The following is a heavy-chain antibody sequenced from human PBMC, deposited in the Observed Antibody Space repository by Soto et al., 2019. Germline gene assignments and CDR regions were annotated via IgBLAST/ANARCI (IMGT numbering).Heavy chain of an antibody. CDR3: ARRVAVPGTRSFDY. J-gene: IGHJ4*02. Sequence: QVQLQESGPGLVKPSGTLSLTCAVSGGSVSSGNWWSWVRQPPGKGLEWIGETYHSVNTNYNASLKSRVTISLAKSKNQISLNLRSVTAADTAVYYCARRVAVPGTRSFDYWGQGTLVTVSS. CDR2: TYHSVNT. CDR1: GGSVSSGNW. V-gene: IGHV4-4*02. D-gene: IGHD6-19*01.